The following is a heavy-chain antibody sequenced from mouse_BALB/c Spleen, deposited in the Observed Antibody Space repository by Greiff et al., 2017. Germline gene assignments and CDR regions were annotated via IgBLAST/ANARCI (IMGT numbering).Heavy chain of an antibody. Sequence: EVQLVESGGGLVQPGGSLKLSCAASGFTFSSYGMSWVRQTPDKRLELVATINSNGGSTYYPDSVKGRFTISRDNAKNNLYLQMSSLQSEDTAMYYCARIYNSEEDTYAMDYWGQGTSVTVSS. J-gene: IGHJ4*01. CDR2: INSNGGST. D-gene: IGHD1-3*01. CDR1: GFTFSSYG. CDR3: ARIYNSEEDTYAMDY. V-gene: IGHV5-6-3*01.